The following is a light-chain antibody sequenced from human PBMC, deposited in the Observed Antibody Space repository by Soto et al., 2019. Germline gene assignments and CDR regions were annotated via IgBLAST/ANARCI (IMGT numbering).Light chain of an antibody. CDR1: QSVSSSY. CDR2: GAS. J-gene: IGKJ1*01. Sequence: EIVLAQSPGTLSLSPGERATLSCRASQSVSSSYLAWYQLKPGQAPRLLICGASSRATGIPDRFSGSGSGTDFTLTISRLDPEDFAVYFCQQYGSSPRTFGQGTKVDIK. V-gene: IGKV3-20*01. CDR3: QQYGSSPRT.